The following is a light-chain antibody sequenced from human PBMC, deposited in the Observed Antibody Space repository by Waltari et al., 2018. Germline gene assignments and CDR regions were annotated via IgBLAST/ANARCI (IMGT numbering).Light chain of an antibody. CDR3: QRYDDYPPT. CDR1: QSISHW. J-gene: IGKJ4*01. CDR2: KAS. Sequence: DIQMTQSPSTLSASVGDRITLTCRASQSISHWLAWYQQKPGKAPKLLISKASSLEKEVPSRFSGSGSGTEFTLTITNLQPDDFATFYCQRYDDYPPTFGGGTKVEIK. V-gene: IGKV1-5*03.